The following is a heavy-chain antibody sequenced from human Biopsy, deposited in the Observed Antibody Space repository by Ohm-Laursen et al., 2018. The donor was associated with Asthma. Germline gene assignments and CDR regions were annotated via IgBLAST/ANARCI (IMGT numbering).Heavy chain of an antibody. V-gene: IGHV3-7*01. CDR2: IKHDGTEK. J-gene: IGHJ1*01. CDR1: GFTFGDYW. D-gene: IGHD3-3*02. Sequence: SLRLSFAASGFTFGDYWTSWVRQVPGKGLEWVANIKHDGTEKNHVDSLKGRFTISRDNAKNSLYLQMNSLRAEDTAVYYCARTFHFWSPYHAEHFQLWGQGTLVTVPS. CDR3: ARTFHFWSPYHAEHFQL.